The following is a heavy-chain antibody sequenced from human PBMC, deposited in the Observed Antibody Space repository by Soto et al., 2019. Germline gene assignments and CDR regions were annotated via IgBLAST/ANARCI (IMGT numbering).Heavy chain of an antibody. Sequence: QITLKESGPTLVKPTQTLTLTCTFSGFSLSTSGVGVGWIRQPPGKALEWLALIYWNDDKRYSPSLKSRLTITKDNSKNQLVLTRTNMDPVDTATYYCAHSGNYYDSSGYSRPFDYWGEGALVTVSS. J-gene: IGHJ4*02. CDR1: GFSLSTSGVG. CDR3: AHSGNYYDSSGYSRPFDY. CDR2: IYWNDDK. V-gene: IGHV2-5*01. D-gene: IGHD3-22*01.